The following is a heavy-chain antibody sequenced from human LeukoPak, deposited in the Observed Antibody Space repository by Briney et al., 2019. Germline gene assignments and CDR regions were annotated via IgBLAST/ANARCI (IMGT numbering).Heavy chain of an antibody. CDR3: LTRGGRRSGEVYRIDY. D-gene: IGHD1-26*01. J-gene: IGHJ4*02. V-gene: IGHV3-30-3*01. Sequence: AGSLTLSCAASGITFRSYAMSWVRQAPGKGLEWVAVVSYDGSNKYYADSVKGRFTISRENSKNTLYLQMNSLRAEDAAVYYCLTRGGRRSGEVYRIDYWGQGTLVTVSS. CDR1: GITFRSYA. CDR2: VSYDGSNK.